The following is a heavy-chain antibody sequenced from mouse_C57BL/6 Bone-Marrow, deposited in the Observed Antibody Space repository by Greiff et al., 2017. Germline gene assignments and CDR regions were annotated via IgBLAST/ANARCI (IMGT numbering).Heavy chain of an antibody. CDR2: IYPGNSDT. V-gene: IGHV1-5*01. CDR3: TRGPRFAY. J-gene: IGHJ3*01. Sequence: GQGLEWIGAIYPGNSDTSYNQKFKGKAILTADKSSSTAYMELRSLTSEDSAVYYCTRGPRFAYWGQGTLVTVSA.